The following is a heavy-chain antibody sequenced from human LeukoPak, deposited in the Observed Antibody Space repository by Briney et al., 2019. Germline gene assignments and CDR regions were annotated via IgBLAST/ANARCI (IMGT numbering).Heavy chain of an antibody. CDR3: ARHLNYYLDY. CDR1: GFTFSSYA. V-gene: IGHV3-30-3*01. J-gene: IGHJ4*02. Sequence: GGSLRLSCAASGFTFSSYAMHWVRQAPGKGLEWVAVISYDGSNKYYADSVKGRFTISRDNAKNTLYLQMNSLRAEDTAVYYCARHLNYYLDYWGQGTLVTVSS. CDR2: ISYDGSNK. D-gene: IGHD3-10*01.